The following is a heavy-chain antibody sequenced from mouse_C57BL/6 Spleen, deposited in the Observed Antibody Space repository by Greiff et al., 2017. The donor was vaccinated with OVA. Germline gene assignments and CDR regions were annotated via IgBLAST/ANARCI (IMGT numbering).Heavy chain of an antibody. CDR3: ARSLSYFDY. CDR1: GYTFTDYY. CDR2: INPNNGGT. V-gene: IGHV1-26*01. J-gene: IGHJ2*01. D-gene: IGHD6-2*01. Sequence: EVQLQQSGPELVKPGASVKISCKASGYTFTDYYMNWVKQSHGKSLEWIGDINPNNGGTSYNQKFKGKATLTVDKSSSTAYMELRSLTSEDSAVYYCARSLSYFDYWGKGTTLTVSS.